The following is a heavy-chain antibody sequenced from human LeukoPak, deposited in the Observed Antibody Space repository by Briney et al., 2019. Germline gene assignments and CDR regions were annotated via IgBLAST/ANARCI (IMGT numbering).Heavy chain of an antibody. D-gene: IGHD4-17*01. J-gene: IGHJ4*02. V-gene: IGHV4-59*01. CDR2: IYYSGST. CDR1: GGSISSYY. CDR3: ARAENFYGDPYYFDY. Sequence: SETLSLTCTVSGGSISSYYWSWIRQPPGKGLEWIGYIYYSGSTNYNPSLKSRVTISVDTSKNQFSLKLSSVTAADTAVYYCARAENFYGDPYYFDYWGQGTLVTVSS.